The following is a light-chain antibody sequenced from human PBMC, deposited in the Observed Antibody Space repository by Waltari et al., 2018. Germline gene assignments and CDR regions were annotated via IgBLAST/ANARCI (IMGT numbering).Light chain of an antibody. Sequence: DIQMTQSPSSLSASVGDRVTITCRASQSISSYLNWYQQKPGKAPKLLIHAASGLQSGVPSRFSGSGSGTDFTLTISSLQPEDFATYYCQQSYSTPPTFGQGTKVEIK. CDR3: QQSYSTPPT. CDR1: QSISSY. V-gene: IGKV1-39*01. CDR2: AAS. J-gene: IGKJ1*01.